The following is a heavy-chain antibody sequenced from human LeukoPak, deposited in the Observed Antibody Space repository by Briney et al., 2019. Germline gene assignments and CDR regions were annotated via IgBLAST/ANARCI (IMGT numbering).Heavy chain of an antibody. V-gene: IGHV4-39*01. D-gene: IGHD4-17*01. CDR1: GDSISSSSYY. CDR3: ARQMVAYGDYVMDY. Sequence: SETLSLTCTVSGDSISSSSYYWGWIRQPPGKGLVWIGSIYYSGSTYYNPSLKSRVTISADTSKNQFSLKVSSVTAADTAVYYCARQMVAYGDYVMDYWGQGNLVTVSS. J-gene: IGHJ4*02. CDR2: IYYSGST.